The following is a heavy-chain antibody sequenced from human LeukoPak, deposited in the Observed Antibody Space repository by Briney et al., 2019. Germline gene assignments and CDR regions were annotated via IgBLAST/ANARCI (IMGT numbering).Heavy chain of an antibody. CDR3: ARLGTYTEDY. Sequence: SQTLSLTCTVSGGSIRIGSYGWSWIRQPAGKGLEWIGRIYTSGSTKFNPSLKSRVTISEDTSKNQFSQKLSSVTAADTAVYYCARLGTYTEDYGGRGILVTVSS. D-gene: IGHD1-1*01. CDR2: IYTSGST. V-gene: IGHV4-61*02. CDR1: GGSIRIGSYG. J-gene: IGHJ4*02.